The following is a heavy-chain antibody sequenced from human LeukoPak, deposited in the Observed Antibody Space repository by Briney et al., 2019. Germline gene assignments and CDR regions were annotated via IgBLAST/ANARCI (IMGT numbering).Heavy chain of an antibody. J-gene: IGHJ5*02. D-gene: IGHD2-15*01. CDR1: GGSFSGYY. Sequence: PSETLSLTCAVYGGSFSGYYWSWIRQPPGKGPEWIGEINHYGSTNYNPSLKSRVTISVGTSKNQFSLKLTSVTAADTAVFYCARGLQEFIPRFCSGGSRYEVWFDPWGQGILLTVSS. V-gene: IGHV4-34*01. CDR2: INHYGST. CDR3: ARGLQEFIPRFCSGGSRYEVWFDP.